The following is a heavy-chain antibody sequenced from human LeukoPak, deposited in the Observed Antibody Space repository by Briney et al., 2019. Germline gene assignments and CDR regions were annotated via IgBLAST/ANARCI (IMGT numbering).Heavy chain of an antibody. CDR1: GFTFSSYW. J-gene: IGHJ6*04. D-gene: IGHD6-13*01. Sequence: GGSLRLSCAASGFTFSSYWMHWVRQAPGKGLVWVSRINSVGSSTSYADSVKGRFTISRDNAKNTLYLQVNSLRAEDTAVYYCARDRGSSWLDVLGKGATVTVSS. V-gene: IGHV3-74*01. CDR2: INSVGSST. CDR3: ARDRGSSWLDV.